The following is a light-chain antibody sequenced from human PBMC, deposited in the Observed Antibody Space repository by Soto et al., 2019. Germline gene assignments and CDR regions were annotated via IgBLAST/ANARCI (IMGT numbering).Light chain of an antibody. Sequence: EIVLTQSPGTLSLSPGERATLSCRASQSVSSSYLAWYQQKPGRAPRLLIYGASSRATGIPDRFSGSGSGTDFILTISRLEPEDFAVYYCQQYGSSPVTFGQGTKVEIK. CDR2: GAS. CDR3: QQYGSSPVT. J-gene: IGKJ1*01. CDR1: QSVSSSY. V-gene: IGKV3-20*01.